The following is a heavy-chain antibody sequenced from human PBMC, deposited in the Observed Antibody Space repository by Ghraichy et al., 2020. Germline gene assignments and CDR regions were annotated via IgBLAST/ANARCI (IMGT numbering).Heavy chain of an antibody. V-gene: IGHV4-59*01. J-gene: IGHJ6*02. CDR2: IYYSGST. Sequence: SETLSLTCTVSGGSISSYYWSWIRQPPGKGLEWIGYIYYSGSTNYNPSLKSRVTISVDTSKNQFSLKLSSVTAADTAVYYCARVRYSSSSYAYYYYYYGMDVWGQGTTVTVSS. CDR1: GGSISSYY. CDR3: ARVRYSSSSYAYYYYYYGMDV. D-gene: IGHD6-6*01.